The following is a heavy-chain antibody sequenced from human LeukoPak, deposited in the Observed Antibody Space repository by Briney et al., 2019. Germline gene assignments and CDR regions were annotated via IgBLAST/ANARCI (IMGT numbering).Heavy chain of an antibody. CDR2: ISNYRDNQ. CDR3: ARTSGDYGAFEGFGYFDS. D-gene: IGHD4-17*01. V-gene: IGHV3-30*15. Sequence: GRSLRLSCAASGFTLSTYPVSWVRQAPGKGLEWVAVISNYRDNQYSADSVKGRFTVSRDTSKNTVYLQMSSLRAEDTAVYSCARTSGDYGAFEGFGYFDSWGQGTQVTVSS. CDR1: GFTLSTYP. J-gene: IGHJ4*02.